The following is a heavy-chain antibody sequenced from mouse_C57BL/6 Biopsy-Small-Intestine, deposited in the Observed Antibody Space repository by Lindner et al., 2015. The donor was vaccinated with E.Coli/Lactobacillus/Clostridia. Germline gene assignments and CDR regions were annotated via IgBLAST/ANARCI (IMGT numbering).Heavy chain of an antibody. CDR3: ARRGYSGSPFTY. J-gene: IGHJ3*01. D-gene: IGHD3-1*01. CDR1: GYTFTDYY. CDR2: IYPNNGDT. V-gene: IGHV1-34*02. Sequence: VQLQESGPELAKPGDSVKMSCKASGYTFTDYYMDWVKQSHGKSLEWIGYIYPNNGDTNYSQKFKGKATLNVDKSSNTAYMDLHSLTSEDSAVYYCARRGYSGSPFTYWGLGTLVTVSA.